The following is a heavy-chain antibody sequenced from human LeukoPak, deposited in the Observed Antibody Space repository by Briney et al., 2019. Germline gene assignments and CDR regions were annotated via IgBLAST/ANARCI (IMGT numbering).Heavy chain of an antibody. V-gene: IGHV4-30-4*01. CDR1: GGSISSGDYY. Sequence: SQTLSLTCTVSGGSISSGDYYWSWIRQPPGKGLEWIGYIYYSGSTYYNPSLKSRVTISVDTSKNQFSLKLSSVTAADTAVYYCARGFLTGYYNPYYFDYWGQGTLVTVSS. D-gene: IGHD3-9*01. CDR2: IYYSGST. J-gene: IGHJ4*02. CDR3: ARGFLTGYYNPYYFDY.